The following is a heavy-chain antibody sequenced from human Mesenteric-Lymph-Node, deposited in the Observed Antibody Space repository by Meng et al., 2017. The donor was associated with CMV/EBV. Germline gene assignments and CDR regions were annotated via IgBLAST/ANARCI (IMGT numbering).Heavy chain of an antibody. CDR2: INHSGRT. Sequence: SFRGYSWGWLRPPPGKGLAWIGDINHSGRTTYNPSLKSRLTISVATSTYPFSLTLSSVTAADTAVYSCASLRIVVVPAAMNWFDPWGQGTLVTVSS. V-gene: IGHV4-34*01. CDR3: ASLRIVVVPAAMNWFDP. J-gene: IGHJ5*02. D-gene: IGHD2-2*01. CDR1: SFRGYS.